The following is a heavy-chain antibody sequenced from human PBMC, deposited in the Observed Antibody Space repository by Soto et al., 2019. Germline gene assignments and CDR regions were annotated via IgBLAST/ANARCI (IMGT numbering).Heavy chain of an antibody. D-gene: IGHD3-9*01. CDR3: AKDLLTGYYSFIFAY. J-gene: IGHJ4*02. V-gene: IGHV3-30*18. CDR2: ISYDGSNK. Sequence: PGGSLRLSCAASGFTFSSYGMHWVRQAPGKGLEWVAVISYDGSNKYYADSVKGRFTISRDNSKNTLYLQMNSLRAEDTAVYYCAKDLLTGYYSFIFAYWGRGTLVTVSS. CDR1: GFTFSSYG.